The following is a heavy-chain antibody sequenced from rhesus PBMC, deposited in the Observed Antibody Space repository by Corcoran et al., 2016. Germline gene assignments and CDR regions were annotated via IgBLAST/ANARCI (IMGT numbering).Heavy chain of an antibody. V-gene: IGHV4-99*01. CDR1: GYSISSGYY. CDR2: FGGSSGST. CDR3: ARHNPTDLIQWVQLNAFDF. D-gene: IGHD5-24*01. J-gene: IGHJ3*01. Sequence: QVQLQESGPGLVKPSETLSLTCAVAGYSISSGYYWGWFRQTPGQGLEWIGYFGGSSGSTYYNPSLKSRVTISKDTSKNQFSLKLSSVTAADTAVYYCARHNPTDLIQWVQLNAFDFWGQGLRVTVSS.